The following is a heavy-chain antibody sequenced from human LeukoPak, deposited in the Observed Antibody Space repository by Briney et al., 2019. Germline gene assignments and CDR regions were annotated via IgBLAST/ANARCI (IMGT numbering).Heavy chain of an antibody. CDR1: GFTFSSYA. J-gene: IGHJ3*02. D-gene: IGHD2-2*01. CDR3: AKSFVHCSSTSCKRYSSKQATDAFDI. Sequence: GGSLRLSCAASGFTFSSYAMSWVRQAPGKGLEWVSAISGSGGSTYYADSVKGRFTISRDNSKNTLYLQMNSLRAEDTAVYYCAKSFVHCSSTSCKRYSSKQATDAFDIWGQGTMVTVSS. V-gene: IGHV3-23*01. CDR2: ISGSGGST.